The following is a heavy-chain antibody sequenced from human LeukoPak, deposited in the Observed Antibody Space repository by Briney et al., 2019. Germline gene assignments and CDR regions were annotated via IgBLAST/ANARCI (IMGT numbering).Heavy chain of an antibody. Sequence: GGSLRLSCTASGFTFGDYPMSWFRQAPGKGLEWIGFISGGTTEYAASVKGRFTISRDDSTSIAYLQMNSLTTEDTAVYYCSRGSGWLSVYWGQGTLVTVSS. CDR1: GFTFGDYP. V-gene: IGHV3-49*03. CDR3: SRGSGWLSVY. D-gene: IGHD6-19*01. CDR2: ISGGTT. J-gene: IGHJ4*02.